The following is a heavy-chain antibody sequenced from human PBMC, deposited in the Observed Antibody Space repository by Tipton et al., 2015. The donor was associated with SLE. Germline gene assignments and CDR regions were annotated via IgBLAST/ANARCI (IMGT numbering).Heavy chain of an antibody. Sequence: TLSLTCTVSGGSISSHYWSWIRQPPGKGLEWIGSIYYSGSTYYNPSLKSRVTISVDTSKNQFSLKLSSVTAADTAVYYCARGIRAWGQGTLVTVSS. D-gene: IGHD2-15*01. CDR3: ARGIRA. J-gene: IGHJ5*02. V-gene: IGHV4-59*11. CDR1: GGSISSHY. CDR2: IYYSGST.